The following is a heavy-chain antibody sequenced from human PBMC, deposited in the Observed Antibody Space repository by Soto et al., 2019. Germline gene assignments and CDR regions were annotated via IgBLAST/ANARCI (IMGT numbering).Heavy chain of an antibody. CDR3: ARLTSGSGAV. V-gene: IGHV3-74*01. CDR2: SNGDESTK. D-gene: IGHD2-15*01. CDR1: GFTFSSYA. J-gene: IGHJ4*02. Sequence: GGSLRLSCAASGFTFSSYAMSWVRQAPGKGLEWVSRSNGDESTKNYADSVKGRFTISRDNAKNMLYLQMNNLSPEDTAVYYCARLTSGSGAVWGQGTLVTVSS.